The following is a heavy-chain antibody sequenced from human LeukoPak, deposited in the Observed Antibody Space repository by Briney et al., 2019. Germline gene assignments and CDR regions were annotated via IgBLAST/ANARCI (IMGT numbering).Heavy chain of an antibody. CDR2: IKQDGSER. CDR3: AKRRAGIAVRPGDYYYYMDV. D-gene: IGHD6-6*01. J-gene: IGHJ6*03. CDR1: GGSFSGYY. V-gene: IGHV3-7*01. Sequence: LTCAVYGGSFSGYYWSWIRQPPGKGLEWVANIKQDGSERYYVDSVKGRFTISRDNAKNSLYLQMNTLTAEDTAVYYCAKRRAGIAVRPGDYYYYMDVWGKGTTVTVSS.